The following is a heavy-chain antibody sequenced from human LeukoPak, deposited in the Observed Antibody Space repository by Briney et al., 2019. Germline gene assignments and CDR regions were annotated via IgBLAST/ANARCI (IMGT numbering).Heavy chain of an antibody. Sequence: GASVKVSCKASGGTFSSYAISWVRQAPGQGLEWMGGIIPIFGTANYAQKFQGRVTITTDESTSTAYMELSSLRSEDTAVYYCARVHITIFGVVISGFDPWGQGTLVTVSS. CDR1: GGTFSSYA. CDR2: IIPIFGTA. V-gene: IGHV1-69*05. J-gene: IGHJ5*02. D-gene: IGHD3-3*01. CDR3: ARVHITIFGVVISGFDP.